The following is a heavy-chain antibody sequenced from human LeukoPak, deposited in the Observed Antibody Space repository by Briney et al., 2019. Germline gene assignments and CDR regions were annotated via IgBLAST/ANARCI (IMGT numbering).Heavy chain of an antibody. Sequence: SVKVSCKASGGTFSSYAISWVRQAPGQGLEWMGGIIPIFGTANYAQKFQGRVTITADKSTSTAYMELSRLRSDDTAVYYCARDSWYYYDSSGYYDYWGQGTLVTVSS. CDR2: IIPIFGTA. D-gene: IGHD3-22*01. CDR3: ARDSWYYYDSSGYYDY. V-gene: IGHV1-69*06. CDR1: GGTFSSYA. J-gene: IGHJ4*02.